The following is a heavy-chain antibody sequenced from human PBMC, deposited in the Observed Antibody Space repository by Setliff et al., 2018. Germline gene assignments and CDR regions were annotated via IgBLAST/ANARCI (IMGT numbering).Heavy chain of an antibody. D-gene: IGHD2-15*01. CDR2: INPSDGGS. J-gene: IGHJ4*02. Sequence: ASVKVSCKASGNTLTNSFLHWVRQAPGQGLEWMAVINPSDGGSAFAQKFQGRLTMTRDTSTGTVYMELSGLTSEDTAVYYCARDCSGGSCYDYWGQGTLVTVSS. CDR1: GNTLTNSF. CDR3: ARDCSGGSCYDY. V-gene: IGHV1-46*01.